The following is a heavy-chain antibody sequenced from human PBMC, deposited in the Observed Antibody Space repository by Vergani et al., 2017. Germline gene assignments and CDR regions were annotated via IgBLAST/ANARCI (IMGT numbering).Heavy chain of an antibody. D-gene: IGHD3/OR15-3a*01. CDR3: ARAFLDDGYWYFEL. Sequence: QVQLVESGGGLVKPGGSLRLSCAASGFTFSDYYMSWIRQAPGKGLEWVSYISSSSSYTNYADSVKGRFTISRDNAKNSLYLQMNSLRAEDTAVYYCARAFLDDGYWYFELWGRGTLVTVSS. J-gene: IGHJ2*01. V-gene: IGHV3-11*06. CDR2: ISSSSSYT. CDR1: GFTFSDYY.